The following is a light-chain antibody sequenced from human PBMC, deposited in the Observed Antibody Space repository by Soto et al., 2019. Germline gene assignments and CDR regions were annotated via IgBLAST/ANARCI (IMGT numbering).Light chain of an antibody. J-gene: IGKJ4*01. Sequence: DFQMADSPSTRSASVGGRGTITGGGSQSIINWLAWYQQKPGKAPKHLIYAASSLQSGVPSRFSGSGTGTDFTITISSLQPEDFAIYYCQQANSLPLTFGGGTKVDIK. V-gene: IGKV1-12*01. CDR2: AAS. CDR1: QSIINW. CDR3: QQANSLPLT.